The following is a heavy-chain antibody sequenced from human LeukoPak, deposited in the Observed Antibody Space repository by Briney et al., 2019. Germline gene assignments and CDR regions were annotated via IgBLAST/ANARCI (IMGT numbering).Heavy chain of an antibody. CDR3: AKDGSFFYYYMDV. Sequence: GGSLRLSCAASGFTFSSYGMHWVRQAPGKGLEWVAFIRYDGSNKYYADSVKGRFTISRDNSKSTLYLQMNSLRAEDTAVYYCAKDGSFFYYYMDVWGKGTTVTVSS. V-gene: IGHV3-30*02. D-gene: IGHD3-3*01. J-gene: IGHJ6*03. CDR2: IRYDGSNK. CDR1: GFTFSSYG.